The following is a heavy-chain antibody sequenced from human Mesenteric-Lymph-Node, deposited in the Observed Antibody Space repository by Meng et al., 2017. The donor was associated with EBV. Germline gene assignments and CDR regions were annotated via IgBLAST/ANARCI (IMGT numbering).Heavy chain of an antibody. J-gene: IGHJ4*02. D-gene: IGHD6-13*01. CDR2: INPNSGGT. V-gene: IGHV1-2*04. Sequence: RQAPGQGLEWMGWINPNSGGTKYAQKFQGWVAMTRDTSISTASMDLSRLRSDDTAVYYCARVARGSTQRGAFDYWGQGTLVTVSS. CDR3: ARVARGSTQRGAFDY.